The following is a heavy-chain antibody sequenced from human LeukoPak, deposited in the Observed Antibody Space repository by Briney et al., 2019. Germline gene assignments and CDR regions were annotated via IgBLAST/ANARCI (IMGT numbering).Heavy chain of an antibody. CDR1: GGSFSGYF. Sequence: SETLSLTCAVYGGSFSGYFWSWIRQPPGKGLEWIGEINHSGSTNYNPSLKGRVTISVDTSKNQFSLKLSSVTAADTAVYYCAREMRSPRGGFDYWDQGTLVTVSS. D-gene: IGHD3-10*01. J-gene: IGHJ4*02. CDR2: INHSGST. CDR3: AREMRSPRGGFDY. V-gene: IGHV4-34*01.